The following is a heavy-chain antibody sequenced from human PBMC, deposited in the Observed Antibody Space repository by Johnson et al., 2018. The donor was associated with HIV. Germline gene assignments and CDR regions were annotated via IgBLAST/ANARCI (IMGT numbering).Heavy chain of an antibody. J-gene: IGHJ3*02. D-gene: IGHD3-16*01. CDR3: ARGGSMWGRLVLGEKGGAFDI. V-gene: IGHV3-7*04. CDR2: IKQDGSEK. Sequence: MQLVESGGGLVQPGGSLRLSCAASRFTFSRHWMSWVRQAPGKGLEWVANIKQDGSEKYYVASVKGRFTISRDNAKNSLYLQMNSRRAEDTALYYCARGGSMWGRLVLGEKGGAFDIWGQGTMVTVSS. CDR1: RFTFSRHW.